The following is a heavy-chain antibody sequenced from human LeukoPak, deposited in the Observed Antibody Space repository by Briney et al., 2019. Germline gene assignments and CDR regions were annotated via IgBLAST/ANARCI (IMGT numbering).Heavy chain of an antibody. J-gene: IGHJ4*02. V-gene: IGHV3-21*01. CDR3: VRSRIWELLSSFDF. D-gene: IGHD1-26*01. Sequence: GGSLRLSCAASGFTFSSYNMNWVRQAPGKGLEWVSSISSSSDYIYYADSVKGRFTISRDNSNDTVFLQMHSLRPDDTAIYYCVRSRIWELLSSFDFWGQGALVIVSS. CDR1: GFTFSSYN. CDR2: ISSSSDYI.